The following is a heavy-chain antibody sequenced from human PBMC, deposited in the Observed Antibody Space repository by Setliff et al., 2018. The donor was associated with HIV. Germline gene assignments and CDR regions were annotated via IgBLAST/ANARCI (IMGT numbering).Heavy chain of an antibody. CDR2: INNDGGT. Sequence: PGGSLRLSCAASGFTFSSYWMHWVRQAPGKGLVWVSRINNDGGTSYADSVKGRFTIFRDNAQNTLYLQMNSLRGEDTAVYYCAGVPTGTTSAFDYWGQGTLVTVS. J-gene: IGHJ4*02. V-gene: IGHV3-74*01. CDR3: AGVPTGTTSAFDY. D-gene: IGHD1-7*01. CDR1: GFTFSSYW.